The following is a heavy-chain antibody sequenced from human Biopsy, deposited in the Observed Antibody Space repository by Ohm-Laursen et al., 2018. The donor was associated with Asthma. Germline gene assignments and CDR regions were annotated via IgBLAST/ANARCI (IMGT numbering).Heavy chain of an antibody. CDR2: INHSGST. CDR1: GGSFSGYY. CDR3: ARAGQCSSTSCYSPGWFDP. Sequence: TLSLTCAVYGGSFSGYYWSWIRQPPGKGLEWIGEINHSGSTNYNPSLKSRVTISVDTSKNQFSLKLSSVTAADTAVYYCARAGQCSSTSCYSPGWFDPWGQGTLVTVSS. V-gene: IGHV4-34*01. D-gene: IGHD2-2*01. J-gene: IGHJ5*02.